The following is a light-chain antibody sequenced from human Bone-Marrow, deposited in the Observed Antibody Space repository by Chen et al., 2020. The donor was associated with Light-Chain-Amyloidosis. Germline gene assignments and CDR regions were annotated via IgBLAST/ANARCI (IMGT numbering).Light chain of an antibody. Sequence: QSALTQPPSASGSPGQSVTISCTGTSSDVGGYNYVSWYQQHPGKAPKLMIYEVSKRPSGVPDRFSGSKSGNTASLTVSGLQAEDEADYYCSYYAGSNNFVVFGGGTKLTVL. CDR2: EVS. J-gene: IGLJ2*01. V-gene: IGLV2-8*01. CDR1: SSDVGGYNY. CDR3: SYYAGSNNFVV.